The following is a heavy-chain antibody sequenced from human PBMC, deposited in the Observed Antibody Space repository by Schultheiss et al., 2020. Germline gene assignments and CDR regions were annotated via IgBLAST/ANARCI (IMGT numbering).Heavy chain of an antibody. CDR2: IYYSGST. D-gene: IGHD5-18*01. CDR3: ARYSLSARNNYYYGMDV. V-gene: IGHV4-39*01. CDR1: GGSISSSSYY. Sequence: SETLSLTCTVSGGSISSSSYYWGWIRQPPGKGLEWIGSIYYSGSTYYNPSLKSRVTISVDTSKNQFSLKLSSVTAADTAVYYCARYSLSARNNYYYGMDVWGQGTTVTVSS. J-gene: IGHJ6*02.